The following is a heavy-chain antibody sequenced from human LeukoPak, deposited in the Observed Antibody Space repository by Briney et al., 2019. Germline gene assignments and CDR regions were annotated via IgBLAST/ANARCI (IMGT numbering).Heavy chain of an antibody. V-gene: IGHV4-31*03. J-gene: IGHJ3*02. D-gene: IGHD3-22*01. Sequence: PSQTLSLTCTVSGGSISSGGYYWSWIRQHPGKGLEWIGYIYYSGSTHYNPSLKSRVTISVDTSKNQFSLKLSSVTAADTAVYYCARSEAGAVYYDSSGYPDAFDIWGQGTMVTVSS. CDR2: IYYSGST. CDR3: ARSEAGAVYYDSSGYPDAFDI. CDR1: GGSISSGGYY.